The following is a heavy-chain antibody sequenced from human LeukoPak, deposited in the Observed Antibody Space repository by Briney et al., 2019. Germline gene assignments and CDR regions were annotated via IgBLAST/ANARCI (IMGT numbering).Heavy chain of an antibody. CDR1: GYTFTGYY. V-gene: IGHV1-2*02. Sequence: ASVKVSCKASGYTFTGYYMHWVRQAPGQGPEWMGWINPNSGGTNYAQKFQGRVTMTRDTSISTAYMELSRLRSDDTAVYYCARELGSGSYALDYWGQGTLVTVSS. J-gene: IGHJ4*02. CDR2: INPNSGGT. D-gene: IGHD1-26*01. CDR3: ARELGSGSYALDY.